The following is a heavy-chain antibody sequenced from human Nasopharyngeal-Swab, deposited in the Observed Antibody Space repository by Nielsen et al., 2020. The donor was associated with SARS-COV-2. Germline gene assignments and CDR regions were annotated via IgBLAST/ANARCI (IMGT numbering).Heavy chain of an antibody. V-gene: IGHV1-69*04. CDR1: GGIFSSYA. J-gene: IGHJ6*02. D-gene: IGHD2-2*02. Sequence: SVKVSCKASGGIFSSYAISWVRQAPGQGLEWMGRIIPILGIANYAQKFQGRVTITADKSTSTAYMELSSLRSEDTAVYYCASIPDTLSYYYYGMDVWGQGTTVTVSS. CDR3: ASIPDTLSYYYYGMDV. CDR2: IIPILGIA.